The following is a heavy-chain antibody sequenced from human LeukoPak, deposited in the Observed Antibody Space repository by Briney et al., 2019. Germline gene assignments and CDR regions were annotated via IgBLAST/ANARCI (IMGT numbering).Heavy chain of an antibody. Sequence: ASVKVSCKASGYTFTSYYMHWVRHAPGQGLEWMGIINPSGGSTSYAQKFQGRVTMTRDTSTSTVYMELSSLRSEDTAVYYCARDRGGYCSSTSCLRSDWFDPWGQGTLVTVSS. CDR2: INPSGGST. V-gene: IGHV1-46*01. D-gene: IGHD2-2*01. J-gene: IGHJ5*02. CDR1: GYTFTSYY. CDR3: ARDRGGYCSSTSCLRSDWFDP.